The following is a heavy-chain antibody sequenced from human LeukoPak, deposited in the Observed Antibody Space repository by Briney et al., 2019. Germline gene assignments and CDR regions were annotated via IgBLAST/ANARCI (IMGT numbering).Heavy chain of an antibody. V-gene: IGHV3-33*01. CDR3: ATADASGRIYGVDV. CDR2: IWYDGSNK. D-gene: IGHD3-10*01. J-gene: IGHJ6*02. Sequence: GGSLRLSCVASGFSFNSYVMHWVRQAPGKGLEWVALIWYDGSNKYYGDSVNGRFTVSRDDAKNTLYLQMNSLRAEDTAVYYCATADASGRIYGVDVWGQGTTVTVSS. CDR1: GFSFNSYV.